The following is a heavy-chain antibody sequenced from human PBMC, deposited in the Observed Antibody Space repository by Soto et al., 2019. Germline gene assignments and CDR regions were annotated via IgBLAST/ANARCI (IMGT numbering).Heavy chain of an antibody. CDR2: VFYSGAT. J-gene: IGHJ4*02. Sequence: QVQLQESGPGLVKPSETLSLTYTVSGGSISSYYWSWIRQSPGKGLEWIGYVFYSGATNYHPSFKSRVTISVDTSKSQFSLKLSSVTAADTALYYCARGPTRYYFDYWGQGTLVTVSS. CDR1: GGSISSYY. V-gene: IGHV4-59*01. CDR3: ARGPTRYYFDY. D-gene: IGHD2-15*01.